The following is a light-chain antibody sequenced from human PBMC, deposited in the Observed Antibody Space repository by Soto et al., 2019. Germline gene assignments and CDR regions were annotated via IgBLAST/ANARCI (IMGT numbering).Light chain of an antibody. CDR1: QDIRSW. CDR3: QQYNSYSGT. Sequence: DTQMTQSSSTMSASVEDRVTITCQASQDIRSWLAWYRQKPGEAPKFMIYAASSLESGVPSRFSGSGSGTECTLTISSLQPDDVTTYYCQQYNSYSGTLGQGAKVDIK. J-gene: IGKJ1*01. V-gene: IGKV1-5*01. CDR2: AAS.